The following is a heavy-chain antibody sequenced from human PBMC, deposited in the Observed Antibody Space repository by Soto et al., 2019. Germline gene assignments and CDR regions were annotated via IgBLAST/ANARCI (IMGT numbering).Heavy chain of an antibody. Sequence: SETLSLTCTVSAGSIRSYYWSWIRQPPGKGLEWIGYIYYSGSTNYNPSLKSRVTISVDTSKNQFSLKLSSVTAADTAVYYCARLLVFGGSWYEPLCQGILVTVS. D-gene: IGHD3-16*01. V-gene: IGHV4-59*01. CDR2: IYYSGST. J-gene: IGHJ5*02. CDR3: ARLLVFGGSWYEP. CDR1: AGSIRSYY.